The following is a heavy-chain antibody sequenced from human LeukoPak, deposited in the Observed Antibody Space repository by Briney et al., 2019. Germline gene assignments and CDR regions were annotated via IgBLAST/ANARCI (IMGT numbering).Heavy chain of an antibody. D-gene: IGHD3-10*01. CDR1: GGTFSSYA. V-gene: IGHV1-69*04. CDR2: IIPILGIA. J-gene: IGHJ6*02. CDR3: ASQYGSGSYYNYHGMDV. Sequence: SVKVSCKASGGTFSSYAISWVRQAPGQGLEWMGRIIPILGIANYAQKFQGRVTITADKSTSTAYMELSSLRSEDTAVYYCASQYGSGSYYNYHGMDVWGQGTTVTVSS.